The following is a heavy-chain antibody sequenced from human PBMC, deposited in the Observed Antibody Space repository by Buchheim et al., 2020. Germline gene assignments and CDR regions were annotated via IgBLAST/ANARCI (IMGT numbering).Heavy chain of an antibody. Sequence: QVQLAESGGDLVKPGGSLRLSCAASGFSFSDYYMSWIRQAPGKGLEWVSYVSNGISTVYYADSVKGRFTISRDNAKNSLYLQMNSLRAEDTAVYYCARRRSGYDPHLDYWGQGTL. V-gene: IGHV3-11*01. CDR2: VSNGISTV. CDR1: GFSFSDYY. CDR3: ARRRSGYDPHLDY. J-gene: IGHJ4*02. D-gene: IGHD5-12*01.